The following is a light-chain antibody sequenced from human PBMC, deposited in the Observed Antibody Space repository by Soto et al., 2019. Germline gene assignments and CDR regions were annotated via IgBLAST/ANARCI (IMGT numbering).Light chain of an antibody. Sequence: DIQMTQSPSSLSASVGDRVTITCRASQSISRNLNWYQHKPGKAPKLLIYAASSLQNGVPSRFSGGGSGTEFTLSISSLQPEDFGTYYCQQSYTPASTTFGQGTRLEIK. V-gene: IGKV1-39*01. J-gene: IGKJ5*01. CDR1: QSISRN. CDR2: AAS. CDR3: QQSYTPASTT.